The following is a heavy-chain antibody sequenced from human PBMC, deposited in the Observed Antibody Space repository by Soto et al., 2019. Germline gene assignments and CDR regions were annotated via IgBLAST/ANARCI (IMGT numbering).Heavy chain of an antibody. D-gene: IGHD6-13*01. Sequence: PGGSLRLSCAASGFTFSSYGMHWVRQAPGKGLEWVAVISYDGSNKYYADSVKGRFTISRDNSKNTLYLQMNSLRAEDTAVYYCAKDAAAGNLEVDYYYGMDVWGQGTTVTVS. CDR1: GFTFSSYG. J-gene: IGHJ6*02. CDR3: AKDAAAGNLEVDYYYGMDV. V-gene: IGHV3-30*18. CDR2: ISYDGSNK.